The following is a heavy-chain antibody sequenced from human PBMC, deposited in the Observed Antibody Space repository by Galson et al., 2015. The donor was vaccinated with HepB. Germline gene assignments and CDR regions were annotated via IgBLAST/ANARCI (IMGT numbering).Heavy chain of an antibody. Sequence: SLRLSCAASGFTFRSYSMNWVRQVPGKGLEWLSYISDSSGSIYYADSVKGRFTISRDNAKDSLFLQLNSLRDEDTAIYFCARDPGPYDFWSGYGNYFDYWGQGTLVTVSS. J-gene: IGHJ4*02. CDR1: GFTFRSYS. D-gene: IGHD3-3*01. CDR2: ISDSSGSI. V-gene: IGHV3-48*02. CDR3: ARDPGPYDFWSGYGNYFDY.